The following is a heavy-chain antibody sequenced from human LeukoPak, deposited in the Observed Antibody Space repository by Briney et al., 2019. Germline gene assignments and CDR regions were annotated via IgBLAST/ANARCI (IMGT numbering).Heavy chain of an antibody. CDR1: GFTFSTYS. V-gene: IGHV3-23*01. D-gene: IGHD5-24*01. CDR2: ISGSGGST. J-gene: IGHJ5*02. Sequence: GGSLRLSCAASGFTFSTYSMHWVRQAPGKGLEWVSAISGSGGSTYYADSVKGRFTISRDNSKNTLYLQMNSLRAEDTAVYYCARWRDGYNQYNWFDPWGQGTLVTVSS. CDR3: ARWRDGYNQYNWFDP.